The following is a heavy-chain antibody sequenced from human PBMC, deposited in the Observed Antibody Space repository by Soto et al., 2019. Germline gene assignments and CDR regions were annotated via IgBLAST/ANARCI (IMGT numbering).Heavy chain of an antibody. CDR3: ARDERGYNYVSDYGLDV. V-gene: IGHV1-69*08. CDR2: IIPTLDIV. Sequence: QVQLVQSGAELKKPGSSVKVSCKASGGTFTSHTIIAWVRQAPGQGPEWMGRIIPTLDIVDYAQKFQDRVTITENKPTSTAYMELRRLISEDTAVYYCARDERGYNYVSDYGLDVWGQGTSVTVSS. J-gene: IGHJ6*02. CDR1: GGTFTSHT. D-gene: IGHD5-18*01.